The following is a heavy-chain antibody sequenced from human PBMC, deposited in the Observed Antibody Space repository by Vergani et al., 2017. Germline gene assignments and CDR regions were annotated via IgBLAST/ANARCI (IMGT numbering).Heavy chain of an antibody. CDR3: ARLSYDTTPYLQGGYDC. CDR2: ISARYPST. J-gene: IGHJ4*02. Sequence: EVQLLQSGGGVIQPGGSVRLSCAASGFTFSACPMTWVRQAPGKGLEWVSAISARYPSTYYADSVKGRFTISRDNSKNMLYLQMNSLRAEYTAVYYCARLSYDTTPYLQGGYDCWVQGTLVTVSS. D-gene: IGHD3-22*01. CDR1: GFTFSACP. V-gene: IGHV3-23*01.